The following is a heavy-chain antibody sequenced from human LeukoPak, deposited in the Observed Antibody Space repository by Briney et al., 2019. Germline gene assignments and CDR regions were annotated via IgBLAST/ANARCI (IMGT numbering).Heavy chain of an antibody. J-gene: IGHJ3*02. V-gene: IGHV3-30-3*01. D-gene: IGHD3-10*01. Sequence: PGRSLRLSCAASGFTFSSYAMHWVRQAPGKGLEWVAVISYDGSNKYYADSVKGRFTISRDNSKNTLYLQMNSPRAEDTAVYYCARDLSFGYDAFDIWGQGTMVTVSS. CDR2: ISYDGSNK. CDR3: ARDLSFGYDAFDI. CDR1: GFTFSSYA.